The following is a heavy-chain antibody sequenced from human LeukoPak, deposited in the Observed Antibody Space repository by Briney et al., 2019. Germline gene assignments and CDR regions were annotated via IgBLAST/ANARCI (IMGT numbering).Heavy chain of an antibody. D-gene: IGHD6-13*01. CDR2: ISAYNGNT. CDR3: ARYSSSWPNYYYYYMDV. CDR1: GYTFTSYG. V-gene: IGHV1-18*01. J-gene: IGHJ6*03. Sequence: ASVKVSCKASGYTFTSYGISWVRQAPGQGLEWMGWISAYNGNTNYAQKLQGRVTMTTDTSTSTAYMELRSLRSDDTAVYYCARYSSSWPNYYYYYMDVWGKGTTVTVSS.